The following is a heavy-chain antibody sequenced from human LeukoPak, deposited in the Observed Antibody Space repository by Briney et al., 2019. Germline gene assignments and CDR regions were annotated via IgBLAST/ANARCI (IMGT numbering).Heavy chain of an antibody. V-gene: IGHV4-4*09. D-gene: IGHD2-21*01. Sequence: SETLSLTCTVSGDSISSYYWSWIRQPPGKGLEFIGYIYTSSGSNYNPSLKSRATISIDTSKNQFSLKLSSVTAADTAVYYCARHIYYFDYWGQGTLVTVSS. CDR1: GDSISSYY. CDR3: ARHIYYFDY. CDR2: IYTSSGS. J-gene: IGHJ4*02.